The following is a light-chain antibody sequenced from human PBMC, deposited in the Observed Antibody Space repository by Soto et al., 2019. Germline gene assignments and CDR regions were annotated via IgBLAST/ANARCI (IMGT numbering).Light chain of an antibody. CDR3: CSYAGTYSSFV. CDR2: DVS. Sequence: QSALTQPRSVSGSPGQSVTISCTGTSSDVGGYNYVSWYQEHPGRAPKLMIYDVSIRPSGVPDRFSGSKSGNTASLTISGLLAEDEADYHCCSYAGTYSSFVFGSGTKV. J-gene: IGLJ1*01. CDR1: SSDVGGYNY. V-gene: IGLV2-11*01.